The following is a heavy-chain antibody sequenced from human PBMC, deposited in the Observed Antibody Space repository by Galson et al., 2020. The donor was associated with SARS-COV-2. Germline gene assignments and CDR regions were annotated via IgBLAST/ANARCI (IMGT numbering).Heavy chain of an antibody. CDR3: ARDSSGWYIQQ. CDR2: ISYDGSNK. J-gene: IGHJ1*01. V-gene: IGHV3-30*03. Sequence: TGGSLSLSCAASGFTFSSYGMHWVRQAPGKGLEWVAVISYDGSNKYYADSVKGRFTISRDNSKNTLYLQMNSLRAEDTAVYYCARDSSGWYIQQWSQGTLVTVSS. CDR1: GFTFSSYG. D-gene: IGHD6-19*01.